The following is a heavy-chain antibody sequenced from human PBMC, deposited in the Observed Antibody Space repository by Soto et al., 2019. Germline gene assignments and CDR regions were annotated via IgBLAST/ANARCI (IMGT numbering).Heavy chain of an antibody. J-gene: IGHJ5*02. CDR1: GDSVSSNSAA. V-gene: IGHV6-1*01. D-gene: IGHD2-15*01. Sequence: SQTLSLTCAISGDSVSSNSAAWNWIRQSPSRGLEWLGRTYYRSKWYNDYAVSVKSRITINPDISKNQFSLQLNSVTPEDTAVYYCARDGRYCSGGSCFTYNWFDPWGQGTLVTVSS. CDR3: ARDGRYCSGGSCFTYNWFDP. CDR2: TYYRSKWYN.